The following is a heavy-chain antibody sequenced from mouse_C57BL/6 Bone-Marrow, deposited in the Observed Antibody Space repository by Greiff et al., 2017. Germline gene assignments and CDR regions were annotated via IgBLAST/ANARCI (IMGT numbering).Heavy chain of an antibody. J-gene: IGHJ4*01. CDR2: IYPRSGNT. CDR1: GYTFTSYG. CDR3: ARGGLKRAMDY. V-gene: IGHV1-81*01. Sequence: QVQLQQSGAELARPGASVKLSCKASGYTFTSYGISWVKQRTGQGLEWIGEIYPRSGNTYYNEKFKGKATLTADKSSSTAYMELRRLTSEDSAVYFCARGGLKRAMDYWGQGTSVTVSS. D-gene: IGHD3-1*01.